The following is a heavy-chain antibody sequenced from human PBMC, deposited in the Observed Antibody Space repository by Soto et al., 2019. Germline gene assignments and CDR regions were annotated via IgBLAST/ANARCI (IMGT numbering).Heavy chain of an antibody. D-gene: IGHD2-21*02. CDR1: GFTFDDYD. J-gene: IGHJ4*02. Sequence: GGSLRLSCAASGFTFDDYDMHWVRQAPGKGLEWVSGITWNSGIIDYADSVKGRFTISRDNAKNSLYLQMNSLRVEDTSVYYCARAGYCGPGCYYYFDYWGQGTLVTVSS. CDR3: ARAGYCGPGCYYYFDY. V-gene: IGHV3-9*01. CDR2: ITWNSGII.